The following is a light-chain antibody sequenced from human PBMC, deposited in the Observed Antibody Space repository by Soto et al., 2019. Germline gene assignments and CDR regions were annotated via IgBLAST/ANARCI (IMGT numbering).Light chain of an antibody. J-gene: IGKJ4*01. V-gene: IGKV3-20*01. CDR3: QQYDGSVT. CDR2: GAS. Sequence: VLTQSPGTLSLSPGERATLSCRASQSVSTYLAWYQQRPGQAPRLLIYGASNRATGIPDRFSGGGSGTDFTLTISRLEPEDFVAYYCQQYDGSVTFGGGTNVEI. CDR1: QSVSTY.